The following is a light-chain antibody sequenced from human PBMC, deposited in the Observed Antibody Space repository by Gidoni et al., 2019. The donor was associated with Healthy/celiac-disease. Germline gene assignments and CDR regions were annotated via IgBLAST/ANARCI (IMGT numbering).Light chain of an antibody. CDR3: QQYNNWPRMCX. CDR2: GAS. J-gene: IGKJ2*04. V-gene: IGKV3-15*01. CDR1: QSVSSN. Sequence: EIVMTQSPATLSVSPGERATLSCRASQSVSSNLAWYQQKPGQAPRLLIYGASTRATGIPARFSGSGSGTEFTLTISSLQSEDFAVYYCQQYNNWPRMCXXXHGTKLEI.